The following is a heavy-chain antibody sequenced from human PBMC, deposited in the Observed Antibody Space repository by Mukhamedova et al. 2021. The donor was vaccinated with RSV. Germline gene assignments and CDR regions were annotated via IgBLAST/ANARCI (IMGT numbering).Heavy chain of an antibody. V-gene: IGHV3-30*01. J-gene: IGHJ3*02. Sequence: VKGRFTISRDNSKNTLYLQMNSLRAEDTAVYYCARDLYYGSGVGAFDIWGQGTMVTVSS. D-gene: IGHD3-10*01. CDR3: ARDLYYGSGVGAFDI.